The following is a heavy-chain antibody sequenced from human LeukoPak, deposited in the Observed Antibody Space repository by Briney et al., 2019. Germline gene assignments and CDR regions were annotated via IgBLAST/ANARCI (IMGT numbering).Heavy chain of an antibody. J-gene: IGHJ4*02. D-gene: IGHD5-12*01. CDR3: ARVEASDYDYGAFDY. V-gene: IGHV3-7*01. CDR2: IKQDGSAK. CDR1: GFTFSSYW. Sequence: PGGSLRLSCAASGFTFSSYWMSWVRQAPGKELQWVANIKQDGSAKYYVDSVKGRFTISRDNAKNSLYLQMNSLRAEDTAVYYCARVEASDYDYGAFDYWGQGTLVTVSS.